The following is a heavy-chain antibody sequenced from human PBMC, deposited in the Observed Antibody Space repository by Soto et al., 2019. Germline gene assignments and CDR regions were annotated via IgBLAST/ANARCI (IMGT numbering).Heavy chain of an antibody. V-gene: IGHV3-74*01. CDR2: INSDGSSR. CDR1: GFTLSSYW. CDR3: ARGDATLSAYYYSMDV. D-gene: IGHD1-26*01. J-gene: IGHJ6*03. Sequence: PGGSLRLSCVASGFTLSSYWMNWVRQAPGKGLVWVSRINSDGSSRTYADSVRGRLTISRDNAKNTLYLQTNSLRAEDTAVYYCARGDATLSAYYYSMDVWGKGTTVTVSS.